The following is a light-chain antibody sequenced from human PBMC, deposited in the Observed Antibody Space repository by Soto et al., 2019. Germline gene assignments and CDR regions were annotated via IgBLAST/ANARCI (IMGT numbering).Light chain of an antibody. CDR1: RSVXTW. V-gene: IGKV1-5*01. Sequence: DIQMTQCPSTLSASAGDRVTIACRASRSVXTWLDWYQQRPGKPPKVLVDSVSSLDTGGPSRLSGSGSGTEFALTISSLHPDYFGNYFCQQYESDTWTFGQGTKVDIK. J-gene: IGKJ1*01. CDR3: QQYESDTWT. CDR2: SVS.